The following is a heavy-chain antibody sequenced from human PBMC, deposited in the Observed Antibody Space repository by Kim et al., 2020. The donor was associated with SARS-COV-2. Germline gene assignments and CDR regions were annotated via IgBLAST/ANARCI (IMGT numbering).Heavy chain of an antibody. J-gene: IGHJ4*02. V-gene: IGHV1-8*01. CDR3: ARVLGYCSGGSCYGH. Sequence: QKFQGRVTMTRNNSISTAYMELSSLRSEDTAVYYCARVLGYCSGGSCYGHWGQGTLVTVSS. D-gene: IGHD2-15*01.